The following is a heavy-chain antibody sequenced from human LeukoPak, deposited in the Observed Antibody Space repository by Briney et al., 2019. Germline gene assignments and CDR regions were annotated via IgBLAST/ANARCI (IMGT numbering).Heavy chain of an antibody. J-gene: IGHJ5*02. D-gene: IGHD2-15*01. CDR3: ARAWSRTGWFDP. CDR1: GYIFTNYY. Sequence: GESLKISCQGSGYIFTNYYIAWVRQKPGKGLEWVGLIYPGDSETKYSPSFQGQVSISVDKSISTAYLQWSSLKASDTAMYYCARAWSRTGWFDPWGQGTLVTVSS. V-gene: IGHV5-51*01. CDR2: IYPGDSET.